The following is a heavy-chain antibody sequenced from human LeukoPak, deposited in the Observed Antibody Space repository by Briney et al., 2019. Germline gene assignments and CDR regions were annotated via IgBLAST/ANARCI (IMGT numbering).Heavy chain of an antibody. Sequence: GGSLRLSCAASGFTFSSYSMNWVRQAPGKGLEWVSYISSSSSTIYYADSVKGRFTISRDNAKNSLYLQMNSLRAEDTAVYYCARDQFDGIVGAIVFDYWGQGTLVTVSS. CDR3: ARDQFDGIVGAIVFDY. V-gene: IGHV3-48*01. J-gene: IGHJ4*02. CDR1: GFTFSSYS. CDR2: ISSSSSTI. D-gene: IGHD1-26*01.